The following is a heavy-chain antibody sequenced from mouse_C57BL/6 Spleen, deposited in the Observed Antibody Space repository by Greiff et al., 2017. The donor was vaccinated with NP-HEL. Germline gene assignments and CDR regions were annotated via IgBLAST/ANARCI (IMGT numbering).Heavy chain of an antibody. CDR2: IDPEDGET. J-gene: IGHJ4*01. V-gene: IGHV14-2*01. CDR1: GFNIKDYY. Sequence: EVHLVESGAELVKPGASVKLSCTASGFNIKDYYMHWVKQRTEQGLEWIGRIDPEDGETKYAPKFQGKATITADTSSNTAYLQLSSLTSEDTDVYYCARPFNYYGSSLYAMDYWGQGTSVTVSS. D-gene: IGHD1-1*01. CDR3: ARPFNYYGSSLYAMDY.